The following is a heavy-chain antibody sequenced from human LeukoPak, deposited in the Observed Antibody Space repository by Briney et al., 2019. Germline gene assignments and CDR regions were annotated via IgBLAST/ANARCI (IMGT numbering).Heavy chain of an antibody. Sequence: KTGGSLRLSCAASGFTFSSYSMNWVRQAPGKGLEWVSSISSSSSYIYYADSVKGRFTISRDNAKNSLYLQMNSLRAEDTAVYYCARDAPYSSGWPERYNWFDPWGQGTLVTVSS. CDR1: GFTFSSYS. D-gene: IGHD6-19*01. CDR2: ISSSSSYI. V-gene: IGHV3-21*01. CDR3: ARDAPYSSGWPERYNWFDP. J-gene: IGHJ5*02.